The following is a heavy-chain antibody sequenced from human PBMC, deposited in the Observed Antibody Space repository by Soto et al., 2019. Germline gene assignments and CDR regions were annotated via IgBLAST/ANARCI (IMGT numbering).Heavy chain of an antibody. D-gene: IGHD6-25*01. V-gene: IGHV3-23*01. J-gene: IGHJ4*02. CDR3: AKDRGQAAGYYFAS. Sequence: GGSLRLSCAASGFTFSSYAMTWVRQAPGKGLEWVSGITGNGGSAYYADSVKGRFTISKDNSKSTLYLQMDSLRAEDTAVYYCAKDRGQAAGYYFASWAQGTLVTVSS. CDR1: GFTFSSYA. CDR2: ITGNGGSA.